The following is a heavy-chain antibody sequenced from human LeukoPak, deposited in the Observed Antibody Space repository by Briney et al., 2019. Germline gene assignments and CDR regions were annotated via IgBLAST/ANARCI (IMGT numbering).Heavy chain of an antibody. D-gene: IGHD6-13*01. CDR3: ARDVVAAAGTWDY. J-gene: IGHJ4*02. CDR1: GGSISNYY. Sequence: SETLSRTASVSGGSISNYYWAWLRQSPGKELEWISSTHKGGSTHSNPSLRRRVTISVDTSKNHFSLQLSSVTAADTAVYYCARDVVAAAGTWDYWGQGTLVTVSS. V-gene: IGHV4-4*07. CDR2: THKGGST.